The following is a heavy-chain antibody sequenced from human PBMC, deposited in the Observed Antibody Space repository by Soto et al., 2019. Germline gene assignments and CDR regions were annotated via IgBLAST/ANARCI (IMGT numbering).Heavy chain of an antibody. CDR3: ARRSSWYTFDVYNWFDP. CDR2: MNPNSGNT. CDR1: GYTFTSYD. Sequence: ASVKVSCKASGYTFTSYDINWVRQATGQGLEWMGWMNPNSGNTGYAQKFQGRVTMTRNTSISTAYMELSSLRSEDTAVYYCARRSSWYTFDVYNWFDPWGQGTLVTVS. V-gene: IGHV1-8*01. D-gene: IGHD6-13*01. J-gene: IGHJ5*02.